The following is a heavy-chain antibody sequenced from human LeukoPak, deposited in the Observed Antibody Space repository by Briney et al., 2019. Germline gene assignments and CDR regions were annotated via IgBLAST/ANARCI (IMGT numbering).Heavy chain of an antibody. CDR1: GYTFTTYY. CDR2: INPNSGDT. V-gene: IGHV1-2*02. J-gene: IGHJ3*01. D-gene: IGHD3-3*02. CDR3: ARLLGTRGVFDL. Sequence: ASVKVSCKASGYTFTTYYMHWVRQAPGQGLEWMGWINPNSGDTNYAQKFQGRATMTRDTSISTAHMELSRLRSDDTAVYYCARLLGTRGVFDLWGQGTMVTVSS.